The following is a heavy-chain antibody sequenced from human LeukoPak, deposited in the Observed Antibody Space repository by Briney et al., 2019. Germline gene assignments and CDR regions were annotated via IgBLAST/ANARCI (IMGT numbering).Heavy chain of an antibody. CDR3: AKVASGGSCYDY. CDR2: ISYDGSNK. V-gene: IGHV3-30*18. CDR1: GFTFSSYG. Sequence: GGSLRLSCAASGFTFSSYGMHWVRQAPGKGLEWVAVISYDGSNKYYADSVKGRFTISRDNSKSTLYLQMNSLRAEDTAVYYCAKVASGGSCYDYWGQGTLVTVSS. J-gene: IGHJ4*02. D-gene: IGHD2-15*01.